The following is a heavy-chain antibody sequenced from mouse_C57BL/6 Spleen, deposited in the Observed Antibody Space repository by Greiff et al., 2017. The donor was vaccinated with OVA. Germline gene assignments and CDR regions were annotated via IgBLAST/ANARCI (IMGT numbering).Heavy chain of an antibody. V-gene: IGHV1-54*01. CDR1: GYAFTNYL. D-gene: IGHD1-1*01. J-gene: IGHJ1*03. CDR2: INPGSGGT. Sequence: VQGVESGAELVRPGTSVKVSCKASGYAFTNYLIEWVKQRPGQSLEWIGVINPGSGGTNYNEKFKGTATLTADKSSSNAYRKLSSLTSEDSAVYFGARIGYYGSSYVGDFDDWGTGTTVTVSS. CDR3: ARIGYYGSSYVGDFDD.